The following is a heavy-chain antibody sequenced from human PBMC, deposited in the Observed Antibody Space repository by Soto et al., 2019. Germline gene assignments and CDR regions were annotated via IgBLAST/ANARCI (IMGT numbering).Heavy chain of an antibody. CDR2: IRSKANSYAT. V-gene: IGHV3-73*02. CDR1: GFTFSGSS. Sequence: EVQLVESGGDLVQPGGSLKLSCAASGFTFSGSSMHWVRQASGKGLEWLGRIRSKANSYATAYAASVTGRFTISRDDSKNTAYLQMNSLRTEDTAVYYSTRPYESGDYWGQGTLVTVSS. D-gene: IGHD5-12*01. CDR3: TRPYESGDY. J-gene: IGHJ4*02.